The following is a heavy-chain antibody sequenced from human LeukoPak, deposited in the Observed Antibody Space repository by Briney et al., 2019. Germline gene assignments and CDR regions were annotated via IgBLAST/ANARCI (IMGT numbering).Heavy chain of an antibody. V-gene: IGHV1-46*01. CDR2: INPSGGST. J-gene: IGHJ3*02. D-gene: IGHD6-13*01. CDR3: AREGSGSSWHPMLGAFDI. CDR1: GYTFTSYY. Sequence: ASVKVSCKASGYTFTSYYMHWVRQAPGQGLEWMGIINPSGGSTSYAQKFQGRVTMTRDMSTSTVYMELSSLRSEDTAVYYCAREGSGSSWHPMLGAFDIWGQGTMVTVSS.